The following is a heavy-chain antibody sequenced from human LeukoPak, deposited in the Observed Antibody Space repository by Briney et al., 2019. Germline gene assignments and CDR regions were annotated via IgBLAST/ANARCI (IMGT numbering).Heavy chain of an antibody. CDR2: ISGSSRAI. J-gene: IGHJ4*02. Sequence: GGSLRLSCAASGFTFSSYSMNWVRQAPGKGPEWISYISGSSRAIYYADPVKGRFTISRDNAKNSLYLQMNNLRAEDTAVYYCAREPQEGFDYWGQGTLVTISS. V-gene: IGHV3-48*01. CDR1: GFTFSSYS. CDR3: AREPQEGFDY.